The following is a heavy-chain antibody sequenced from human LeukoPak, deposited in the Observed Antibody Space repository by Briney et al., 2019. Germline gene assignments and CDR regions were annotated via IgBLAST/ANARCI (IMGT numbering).Heavy chain of an antibody. V-gene: IGHV3-7*01. J-gene: IGHJ3*02. CDR1: GFTFSSYW. Sequence: PGGSLRLSCAASGFTFSSYWMSWVRQAPGKGLEWVANIKQDGSEKYYVDSVKGRFTISRDNAKNSLYLQMNSLRAEDTAVYYCARSEVYGGNHDAFDIWGQGTMVTVSS. CDR2: IKQDGSEK. D-gene: IGHD4-23*01. CDR3: ARSEVYGGNHDAFDI.